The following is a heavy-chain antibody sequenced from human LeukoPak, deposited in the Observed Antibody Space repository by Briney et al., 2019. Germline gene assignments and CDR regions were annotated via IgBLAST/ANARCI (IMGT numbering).Heavy chain of an antibody. J-gene: IGHJ4*02. V-gene: IGHV5-51*01. Sequence: GESLKISCKGSGYSFTTYWIGWVRQMPGKGLEWMGIFYRGDSDTRYNPSFQGQVTISADKSISTAYLQWSSLKASDTAMYYCAREAPGTCYFDYWGQGTLVTVSS. CDR1: GYSFTTYW. CDR3: AREAPGTCYFDY. CDR2: FYRGDSDT. D-gene: IGHD3-10*01.